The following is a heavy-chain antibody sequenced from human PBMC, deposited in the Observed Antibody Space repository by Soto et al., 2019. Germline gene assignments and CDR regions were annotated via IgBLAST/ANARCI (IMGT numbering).Heavy chain of an antibody. V-gene: IGHV1-46*01. CDR2: INPSGGST. CDR3: ARDYLSSKSTLSYFDY. D-gene: IGHD2-2*01. CDR1: GYNFISHY. J-gene: IGHJ4*02. Sequence: QVLLVQSGAEVTRPGASLKVSCKASGYNFISHYIHWVRQAPGQGLEWMGFINPSGGSTTHAQNFQGRISMKRDTSTSTVYMELSGLRSEDAAVYYCARDYLSSKSTLSYFDYWGQGTLVTVSS.